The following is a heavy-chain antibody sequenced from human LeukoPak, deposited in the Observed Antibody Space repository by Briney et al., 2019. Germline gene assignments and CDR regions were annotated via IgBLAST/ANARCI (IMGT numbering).Heavy chain of an antibody. CDR3: ARDIDGYCSGGSCYSYYYYMDV. D-gene: IGHD2-15*01. CDR1: GGSISSYY. Sequence: SETLSLTCTVSGGSISSYYWSWIRQPPGKGLEWIGYIYYSGSTYYNPSLKSRVTISVDTSKNQFSLKLSSVTAADTAVYYCARDIDGYCSGGSCYSYYYYMDVWGKGTTVTVSS. J-gene: IGHJ6*03. CDR2: IYYSGST. V-gene: IGHV4-59*12.